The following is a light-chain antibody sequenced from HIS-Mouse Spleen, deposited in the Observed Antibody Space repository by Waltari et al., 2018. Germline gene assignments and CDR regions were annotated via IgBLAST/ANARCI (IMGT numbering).Light chain of an antibody. V-gene: IGLV3-10*01. J-gene: IGLJ2*01. CDR2: EDS. CDR3: YSTDSSGNHRV. Sequence: SYELTEPPAVSVSPGQTARITCAGAAFPKQYTNWYQRKSGQAPVLGIYEDSKRPSGIPERFSGSSSETMATLTISGAQVEDEADYYCYSTDSSGNHRVFGGGTKLTVL. CDR1: AFPKQY.